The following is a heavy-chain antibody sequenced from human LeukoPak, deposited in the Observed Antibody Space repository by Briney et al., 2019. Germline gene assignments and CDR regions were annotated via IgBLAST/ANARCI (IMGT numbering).Heavy chain of an antibody. J-gene: IGHJ4*02. CDR1: GYRFINYW. D-gene: IGHD3-10*01. CDR3: ARPNLTSGTYYIDY. V-gene: IGHV5-51*01. CDR2: VFPGDSDT. Sequence: GESLKISCKGSGYRFINYWIGWVRQMPGKGLEWMGIVFPGDSDTRYSPSFQGQVTISVDKSISTAYLQWSSLKASDTAMYYCARPNLTSGTYYIDYWGQGTLVTVAS.